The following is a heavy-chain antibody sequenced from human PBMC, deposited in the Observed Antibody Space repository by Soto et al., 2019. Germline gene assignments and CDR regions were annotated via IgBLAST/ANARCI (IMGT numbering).Heavy chain of an antibody. CDR3: ARQSVGTYGSGSYFDY. Sequence: QVQLQESGPGLVKPSETLSLTCTVSGGSISSYYWSWIRQPPGKGLEWIGYIYYSGSTNYNPSLXRXVXIXXDTSTNQLSLNLSSVTAADTAVYYCARQSVGTYGSGSYFDYWGQGTLVTVSS. J-gene: IGHJ4*02. D-gene: IGHD3-10*01. V-gene: IGHV4-59*08. CDR1: GGSISSYY. CDR2: IYYSGST.